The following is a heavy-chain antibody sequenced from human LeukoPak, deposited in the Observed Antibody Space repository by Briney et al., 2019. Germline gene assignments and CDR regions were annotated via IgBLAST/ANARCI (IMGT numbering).Heavy chain of an antibody. V-gene: IGHV3-11*05. Sequence: KTGGSLRLSCAASGFTFSDYYMSWIRQAPGKGLEWVSYISGSRTYTNYADSVKGRFTISRDNAKNSLYLQMNSLRAEDTAVYYCARDGDRCSSATCYGPGDYWGQGTLVTVSS. CDR1: GFTFSDYY. CDR3: ARDGDRCSSATCYGPGDY. J-gene: IGHJ4*02. CDR2: ISGSRTYT. D-gene: IGHD2-2*01.